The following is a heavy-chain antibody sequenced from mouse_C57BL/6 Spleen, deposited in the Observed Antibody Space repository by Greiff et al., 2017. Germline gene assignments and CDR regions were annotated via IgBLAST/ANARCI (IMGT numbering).Heavy chain of an antibody. CDR3: AREVNYVGFAY. J-gene: IGHJ3*01. D-gene: IGHD2-1*01. CDR1: GYTFTSYD. CDR2: IYPRDGST. V-gene: IGHV1-85*01. Sequence: QVQLQQSGPELVKPGASVKLSCKASGYTFTSYDINWVKQRPGQGLEWIGWIYPRDGSTKYNEKFKGKATLTVDTSSSTAYMGLHSLTSEDSAVYFCAREVNYVGFAYWGQGTLVTVSA.